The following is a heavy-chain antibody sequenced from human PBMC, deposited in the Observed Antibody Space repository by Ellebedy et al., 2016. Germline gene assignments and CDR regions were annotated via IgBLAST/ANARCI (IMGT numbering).Heavy chain of an antibody. J-gene: IGHJ4*02. D-gene: IGHD3-22*01. CDR1: GFTFSSYW. Sequence: GESLKISXAASGFTFSSYWMHWVRQAPGKGLVWVSRINSDGSSPTYADSVKGRFTISRDNAENTLYLQMNSLRAEDTALYYCAKSREAYDSSGYRSWGQGTLVTVSS. V-gene: IGHV3-74*01. CDR2: INSDGSSP. CDR3: AKSREAYDSSGYRS.